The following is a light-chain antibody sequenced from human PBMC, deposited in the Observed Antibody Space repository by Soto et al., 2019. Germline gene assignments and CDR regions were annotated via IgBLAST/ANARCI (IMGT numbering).Light chain of an antibody. V-gene: IGKV3-20*01. Sequence: EIVFAQSPGTLSFSQGERATLSCRASQRVSNTYLAWYQQKPGQAPRLLIYGVSSRATGIPDRFSGSGSGTDFTLTISRLEPEDFAVYYCQQYSSSPVTFGGGTKVDIK. CDR2: GVS. J-gene: IGKJ4*01. CDR3: QQYSSSPVT. CDR1: QRVSNTY.